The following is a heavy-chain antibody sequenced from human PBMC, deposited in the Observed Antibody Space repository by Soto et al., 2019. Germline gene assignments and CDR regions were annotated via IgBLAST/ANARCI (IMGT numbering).Heavy chain of an antibody. D-gene: IGHD3-3*01. CDR1: GFTFSSYG. V-gene: IGHV3-33*01. J-gene: IGHJ4*02. CDR3: ASGPNYYDFWSGYYAYYFDY. Sequence: PGGSLRLSCAASGFTFSSYGMHWVRQAPGKGLEWVAVIWYDGSNKYYADSVKGRFTISRDNSKNTLYLQMNSLRAEDTAVYYCASGPNYYDFWSGYYAYYFDYCGQGTLVTVSS. CDR2: IWYDGSNK.